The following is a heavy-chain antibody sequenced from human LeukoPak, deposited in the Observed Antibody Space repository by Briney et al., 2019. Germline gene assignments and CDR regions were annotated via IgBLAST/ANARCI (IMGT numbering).Heavy chain of an antibody. Sequence: SETLSLTCAVYGGSFSGYYWSWIRQPPGKGLEWIGEINHSGSTNYNPSLKSRVTISVDTSKNQFSLKLSSVTAADTAVYYCARVYGGNSVFPDYWGQGTLVTVSS. J-gene: IGHJ4*02. V-gene: IGHV4-34*01. CDR1: GGSFSGYY. CDR3: ARVYGGNSVFPDY. CDR2: INHSGST. D-gene: IGHD4-23*01.